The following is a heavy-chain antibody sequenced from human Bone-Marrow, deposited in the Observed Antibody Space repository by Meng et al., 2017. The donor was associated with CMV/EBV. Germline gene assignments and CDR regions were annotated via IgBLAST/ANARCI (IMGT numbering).Heavy chain of an antibody. Sequence: ASVKVSCKASGYTFTSHDINWVRQATGQGLEWMGWMTPNSGNSGYAQNFQGRVTMTRNTSISTAYMELSSLRSEDTAVYYCARYNGGMDVWGQGTTVTVSS. CDR1: GYTFTSHD. V-gene: IGHV1-8*02. CDR3: ARYNGGMDV. D-gene: IGHD2-8*01. J-gene: IGHJ6*02. CDR2: MTPNSGNS.